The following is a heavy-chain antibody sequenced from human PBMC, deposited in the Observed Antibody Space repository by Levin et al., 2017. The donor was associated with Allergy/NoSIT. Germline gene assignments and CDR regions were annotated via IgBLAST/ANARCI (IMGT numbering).Heavy chain of an antibody. D-gene: IGHD4-11*01. CDR2: IHYSGSS. CDR1: GGSSTSGGYY. CDR3: ARGGYGNVGLFDL. Sequence: NPSETLSLTCIISGGSSTSGGYYWSWIRQHPGKGLEWIGYIHYSGSSSYNASLKSRVTISLDTSQNQFSLRLNSVTAADTAVYYCARGGYGNVGLFDLWGQGTLVTVSS. J-gene: IGHJ4*02. V-gene: IGHV4-31*03.